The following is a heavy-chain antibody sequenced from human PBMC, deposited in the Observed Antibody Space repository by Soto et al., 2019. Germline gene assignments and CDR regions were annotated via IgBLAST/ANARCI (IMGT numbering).Heavy chain of an antibody. D-gene: IGHD2-15*01. Sequence: PSETLSLTCTVSGGSVSSGSYYWSWIRQPPGKGLEWIGYIYYSGSTNYNPSLKSRVTISVDTSKNQFSLKLSSVTAADTAVYYCARDQYCSGGSCTGGGYWGQGTLVTVSS. CDR3: ARDQYCSGGSCTGGGY. CDR1: GGSVSSGSYY. V-gene: IGHV4-61*01. CDR2: IYYSGST. J-gene: IGHJ4*02.